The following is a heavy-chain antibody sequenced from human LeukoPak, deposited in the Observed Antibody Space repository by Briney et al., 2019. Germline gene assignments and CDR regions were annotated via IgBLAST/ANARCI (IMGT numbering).Heavy chain of an antibody. CDR3: ARTVYGSGAQNYYMDV. Sequence: PSETLSLTCTVSGGSISSGSYYWSWIRQPAGKGLEWIGRIYTSGSTNYNPSLKSRVTISVDTSKNQFSLKLSSVTAADTAVYYCARTVYGSGAQNYYMDVWGKGTTVTISS. CDR1: GGSISSGSYY. J-gene: IGHJ6*03. D-gene: IGHD3-10*01. CDR2: IYTSGST. V-gene: IGHV4-61*02.